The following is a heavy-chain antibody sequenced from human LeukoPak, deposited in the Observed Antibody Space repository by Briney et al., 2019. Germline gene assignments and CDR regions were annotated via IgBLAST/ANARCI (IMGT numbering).Heavy chain of an antibody. Sequence: PSETLSLTCAVYGGSFSGYYWSWIRQPPGKGLEWIGEIYHSGSTNYNPSLKSRVTISVDKSKNQFSLKLSSVTAADTAVYYCASNREYYGMDVWGQGTTVTVSS. CDR1: GGSFSGYY. J-gene: IGHJ6*02. CDR2: IYHSGST. D-gene: IGHD5-24*01. CDR3: ASNREYYGMDV. V-gene: IGHV4-34*01.